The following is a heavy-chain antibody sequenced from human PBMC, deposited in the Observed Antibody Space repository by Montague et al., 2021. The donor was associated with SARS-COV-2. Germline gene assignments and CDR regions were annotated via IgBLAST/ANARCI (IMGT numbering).Heavy chain of an antibody. V-gene: IGHV4-34*01. CDR3: ARGQVTIFGVLIMLPAAGAVDV. CDR2: INDRGST. Sequence: SETLSLTCAAYGGSFSGYYWTWIRQPPGKGLEWVGEINDRGSTNYNPSFESRLTMSVDTSKNQFSPRLKSVSAADTAVYYCARGQVTIFGVLIMLPAAGAVDVWGQGTTVTVSS. CDR1: GGSFSGYY. D-gene: IGHD3-3*01. J-gene: IGHJ3*01.